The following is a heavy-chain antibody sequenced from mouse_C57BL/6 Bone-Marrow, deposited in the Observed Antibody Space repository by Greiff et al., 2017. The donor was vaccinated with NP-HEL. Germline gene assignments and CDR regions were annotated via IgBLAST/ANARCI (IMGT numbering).Heavy chain of an antibody. CDR3: ARGRYSNYSYAMDY. V-gene: IGHV5-4*01. CDR2: ICDGGSYT. Sequence: EVQLVESGGGLVKPGGSLKLSCAASGFTFSSYAMSWVRQTPEKRLEWVATICDGGSYTYYPDNVKGRFTISRDNAKNNLYLQMSHLKSEDTAMYYCARGRYSNYSYAMDYWGQGTSVTVSS. D-gene: IGHD2-5*01. CDR1: GFTFSSYA. J-gene: IGHJ4*01.